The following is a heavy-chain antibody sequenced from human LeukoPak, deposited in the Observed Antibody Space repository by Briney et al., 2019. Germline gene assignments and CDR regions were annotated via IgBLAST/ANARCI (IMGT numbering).Heavy chain of an antibody. Sequence: GGSLRLSCAASGFTFSHYGMHWVRQAPGKGLEWVSYISSSGSTIYYADSVKGRFTISRDNAKNSLYLQMNSLRAEDTAVYYCARRLRRNYFDYWGQGTLVTVSS. CDR3: ARRLRRNYFDY. V-gene: IGHV3-48*04. CDR1: GFTFSHYG. D-gene: IGHD4-17*01. J-gene: IGHJ4*02. CDR2: ISSSGSTI.